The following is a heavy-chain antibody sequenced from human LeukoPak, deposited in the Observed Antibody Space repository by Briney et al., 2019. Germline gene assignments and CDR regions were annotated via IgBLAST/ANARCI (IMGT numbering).Heavy chain of an antibody. V-gene: IGHV4-4*07. CDR1: GGSISSYY. D-gene: IGHD4-17*01. Sequence: SETLSLTCTVSGGSISSYYWSWIRQPAGKGLEWIGRIYTSGSTNYNPSLKSRVTMSVDTSKNQFSLKLSSVAAADTAVYYCARHYGDYYYYYMDVWGKGTTVTVSS. CDR2: IYTSGST. J-gene: IGHJ6*03. CDR3: ARHYGDYYYYYMDV.